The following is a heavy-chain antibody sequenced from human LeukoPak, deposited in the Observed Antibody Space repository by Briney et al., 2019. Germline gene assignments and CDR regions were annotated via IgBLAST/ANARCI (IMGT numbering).Heavy chain of an antibody. CDR2: IIPIFGTA. J-gene: IGHJ4*02. Sequence: SVRVSCKASGGTFSSYAISWVRQAPGQGLEWMGGIIPIFGTANYAQKFQGRVTITADKSTSTAYMELSSLRSEDTAVYYCARVSYYGSGSYYNEDYWGQGTLVTVSS. CDR1: GGTFSSYA. CDR3: ARVSYYGSGSYYNEDY. V-gene: IGHV1-69*06. D-gene: IGHD3-10*01.